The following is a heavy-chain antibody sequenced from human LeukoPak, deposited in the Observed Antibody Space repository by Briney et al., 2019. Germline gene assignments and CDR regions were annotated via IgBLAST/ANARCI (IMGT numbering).Heavy chain of an antibody. Sequence: GGSLRLSCAASGFNRLCHELGPPGSREGARMGLNYSDSVKGRFTISRDNSKSTLFLQMNRVRGEDTAKYFCARDVGLIMFDLWGQGTLVTVSS. CDR1: GFNRLC. J-gene: IGHJ4*02. D-gene: IGHD1-26*01. CDR3: ARDVGLIMFDL. V-gene: IGHV3-23*01.